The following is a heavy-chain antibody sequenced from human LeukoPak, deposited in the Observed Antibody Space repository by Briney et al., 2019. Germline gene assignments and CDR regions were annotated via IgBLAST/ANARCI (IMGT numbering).Heavy chain of an antibody. Sequence: SETLSHPYTVSGGYISSYYWSWLRQPPGKGLEWIGYIYYSGSANYNPSLKSRVTISVDTSKNQFSLKLSPVTAADTAVYYCARRDGYNYDAFDIWGQGTMVTVSS. J-gene: IGHJ3*02. CDR3: ARRDGYNYDAFDI. V-gene: IGHV4-59*01. D-gene: IGHD5-24*01. CDR2: IYYSGSA. CDR1: GGYISSYY.